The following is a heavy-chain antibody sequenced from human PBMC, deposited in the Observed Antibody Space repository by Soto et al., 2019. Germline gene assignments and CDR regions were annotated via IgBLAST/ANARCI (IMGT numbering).Heavy chain of an antibody. CDR1: GFTFSTYS. D-gene: IGHD3-16*01. J-gene: IGHJ4*02. CDR2: ISSSSSTI. Sequence: EVQLVESGGGLVQPGGSLRLSCAASGFTFSTYSMNWVRQAPGKGLEWLSYISSSSSTIYYADSLKGRFTISRDNAKNSLYLQMNSLRDEDTAVYYCARDPPSDYIWGSYAYWGQGTLVTVSS. CDR3: ARDPPSDYIWGSYAY. V-gene: IGHV3-48*02.